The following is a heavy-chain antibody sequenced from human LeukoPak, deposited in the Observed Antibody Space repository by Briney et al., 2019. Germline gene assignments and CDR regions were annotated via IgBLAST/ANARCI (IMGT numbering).Heavy chain of an antibody. V-gene: IGHV3-7*01. CDR1: GFTFSSYW. J-gene: IGHJ4*02. CDR2: INQDGSAR. Sequence: PGGSLRLSCAASGFTFSSYWMIWVRQAPGKGVEWVANINQDGSARYSVDSVKGRFTISRDNAKNSLYLQMNSLRAEDTAVYYCASKQGDYWGQGTLVTVSS. CDR3: ASKQGDY.